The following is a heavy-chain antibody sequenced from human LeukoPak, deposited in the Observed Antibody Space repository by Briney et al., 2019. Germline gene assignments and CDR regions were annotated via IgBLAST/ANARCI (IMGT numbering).Heavy chain of an antibody. Sequence: SETLSLTCTVSGGSISSSSDYWGWIRQAPGKGLEWIGSIYYHENTYYNSSLKSRVTISVDTSKNQFSLKLTSVTAADTAVYYCARHRRIAAAVIRGYDYWGQGTLVTVSS. CDR1: GGSISSSSDY. CDR2: IYYHENT. V-gene: IGHV4-39*01. CDR3: ARHRRIAAAVIRGYDY. J-gene: IGHJ4*02. D-gene: IGHD6-13*01.